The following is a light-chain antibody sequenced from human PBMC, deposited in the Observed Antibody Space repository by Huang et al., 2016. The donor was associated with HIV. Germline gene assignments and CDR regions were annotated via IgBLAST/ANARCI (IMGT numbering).Light chain of an antibody. CDR3: QHYDNLRT. CDR2: DES. J-gene: IGKJ1*01. CDR1: QDISNY. Sequence: DIQMNQSPSSLSASVGDRVTITCQASQDISNYLNWYQQKPGKAPKLQIYDESNLETGVSSRFSGSGSGTDFTFTISSLQPEDIATYYCQHYDNLRTFGQGTKVEIK. V-gene: IGKV1-33*01.